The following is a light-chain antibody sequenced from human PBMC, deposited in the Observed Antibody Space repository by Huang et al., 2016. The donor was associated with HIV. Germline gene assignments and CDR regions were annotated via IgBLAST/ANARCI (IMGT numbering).Light chain of an antibody. J-gene: IGKJ5*01. CDR3: QQSYSALIT. V-gene: IGKV1-39*01. CDR1: QPIGTY. Sequence: IQLTQSPTSLSASVGDRVTIACRASQPIGTYLNWFQQKPGRAPKLLISDVSSLHTGIPSRFIGSGSGTEFTLTIRGLQFDDVATYFCQQSYSALITFGQGTRLEIK. CDR2: DVS.